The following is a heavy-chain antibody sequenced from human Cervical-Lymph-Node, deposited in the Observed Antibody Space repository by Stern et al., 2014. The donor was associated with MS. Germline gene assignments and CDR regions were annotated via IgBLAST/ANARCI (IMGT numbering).Heavy chain of an antibody. CDR1: GFSLSTNGLG. V-gene: IGHV2-5*02. Sequence: QVTLKESGPTLVKPTQTLTLTCTFSGFSLSTNGLGVGWIRQPPGKALEWLAVLYWDNDKRYSASLKSRLTITKETSRNQVVLTMTNMEPVDTGTYYCAQSASSWYTADHWGQGTLVTVSS. CDR3: AQSASSWYTADH. J-gene: IGHJ4*02. D-gene: IGHD6-13*01. CDR2: LYWDNDK.